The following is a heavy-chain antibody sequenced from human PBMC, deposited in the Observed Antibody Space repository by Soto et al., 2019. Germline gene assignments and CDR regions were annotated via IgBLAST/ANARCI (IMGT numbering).Heavy chain of an antibody. D-gene: IGHD6-19*01. CDR1: GGSISSYY. CDR2: IYYSGST. J-gene: IGHJ6*03. CDR3: ASSSGWYRGWDYYYMDV. Sequence: SETLSLTCTVSGGSISSYYWSWIRQPPGKGLEWIGYIYYSGSTNYNPSLKSRVTISVDTSKNQFSLKLSSVTAADTAVYYCASSSGWYRGWDYYYMDVWGKGTTVTVSS. V-gene: IGHV4-59*01.